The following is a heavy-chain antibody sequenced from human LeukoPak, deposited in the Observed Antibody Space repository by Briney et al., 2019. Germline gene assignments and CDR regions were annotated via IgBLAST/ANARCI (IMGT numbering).Heavy chain of an antibody. D-gene: IGHD1-7*01. Sequence: PSETLSLTCAVSGGSISSSNWWSWVRQPPGKGLEWIGEIYHSGSTNYNPSLKSRVTISVDKSKNQFSLKLSSVTAADTAVYYCARGKEGLELRLWYYYYMDVWGKGTTVTVSS. J-gene: IGHJ6*03. CDR1: GGSISSSNW. CDR2: IYHSGST. CDR3: ARGKEGLELRLWYYYYMDV. V-gene: IGHV4-4*02.